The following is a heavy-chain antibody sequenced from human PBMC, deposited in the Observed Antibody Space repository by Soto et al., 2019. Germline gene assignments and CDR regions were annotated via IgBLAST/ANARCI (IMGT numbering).Heavy chain of an antibody. Sequence: EVQMVESGGGLVKPGGSQRLSCKALKFAITFHVMTWVRQAPGKGLEWVSGISASGGSTFYADSVLGRFTISRDDTRNMVYLKMDSLRADDTAVYYCAKRTGDYYFYGLDSWGQGTTVVVSS. CDR3: AKRTGDYYFYGLDS. CDR2: ISASGGST. D-gene: IGHD7-27*01. CDR1: KFAITFHV. J-gene: IGHJ6*02. V-gene: IGHV3-23*04.